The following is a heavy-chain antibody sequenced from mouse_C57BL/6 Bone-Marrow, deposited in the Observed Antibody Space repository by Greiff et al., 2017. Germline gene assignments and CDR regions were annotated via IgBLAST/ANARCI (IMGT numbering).Heavy chain of an antibody. Sequence: VQLQQSGPELVKPGASVKISCKASGYSFTSYYIHWVKQRPGQGLEWIGWIYPGSGNTKYNEKFKGKATLTAVTSSSTAYMQLSSLTSEDSAVYYCARWGAVVARYYYAMDYWGQGTSVTVSS. D-gene: IGHD1-1*01. CDR1: GYSFTSYY. V-gene: IGHV1-66*01. J-gene: IGHJ4*01. CDR3: ARWGAVVARYYYAMDY. CDR2: IYPGSGNT.